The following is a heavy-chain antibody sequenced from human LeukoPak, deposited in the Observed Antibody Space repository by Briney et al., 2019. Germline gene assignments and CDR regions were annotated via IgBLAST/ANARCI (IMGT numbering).Heavy chain of an antibody. D-gene: IGHD6-19*01. Sequence: SETLSLTCTVSGGSISSGTYFWSWIRQPAGKGLEWIGRISSSGSTDYNPSLKSRVTMSVDISKNHLSLKLSSVTAADTAIYYCAKELRGWTGISDYWGQGTLVTVSS. CDR3: AKELRGWTGISDY. V-gene: IGHV4-61*02. CDR1: GGSISSGTYF. J-gene: IGHJ4*02. CDR2: ISSSGST.